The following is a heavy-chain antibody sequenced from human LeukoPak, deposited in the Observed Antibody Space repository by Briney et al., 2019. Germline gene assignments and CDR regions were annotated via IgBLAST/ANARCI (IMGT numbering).Heavy chain of an antibody. CDR3: ARIGIRYFDWTY. J-gene: IGHJ4*02. D-gene: IGHD3-9*01. CDR2: IYHSGST. CDR1: GVSISSSNW. V-gene: IGHV4-4*02. Sequence: PSETLSLTCAVSGVSISSSNWWSWVRQPPGQGLGWIGEIYHSGSTNYNPSLKSRVTISVDKSKNQFSLKLSSATAADTAVYYCARIGIRYFDWTYWGQGTLVTVSS.